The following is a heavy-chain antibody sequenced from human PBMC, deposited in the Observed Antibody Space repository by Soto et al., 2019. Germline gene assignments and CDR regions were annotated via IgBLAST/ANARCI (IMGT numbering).Heavy chain of an antibody. Sequence: QVQLVETGGGVVQPGRSLRLSCAAPGFTFSSYAMHWGRQAPGKGLEWVAVIAYDGRNKYYADSVKGRFTISRDNSKNPLYLQMNSLRIEDTAVYYCARELERVFDYWGQGTLVTVSS. CDR2: IAYDGRNK. CDR1: GFTFSSYA. V-gene: IGHV3-30*04. J-gene: IGHJ4*02. D-gene: IGHD1-1*01. CDR3: ARELERVFDY.